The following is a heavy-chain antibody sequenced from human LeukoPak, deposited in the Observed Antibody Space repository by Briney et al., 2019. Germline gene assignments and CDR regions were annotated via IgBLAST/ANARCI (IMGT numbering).Heavy chain of an antibody. J-gene: IGHJ4*02. CDR1: GFTFSSYA. D-gene: IGHD5-18*01. V-gene: IGHV3-23*01. CDR2: ISGSSGST. CDR3: AKEVDTAMYFDY. Sequence: PGGSLRLSCAASGFTFSSYAMSWVRQAPGKGVEWGSAISGSSGSTNYADSVKSRFAISTDNSKNKMYLQMNSHIAAETAVYYCAKEVDTAMYFDYWGQGTLVTVSS.